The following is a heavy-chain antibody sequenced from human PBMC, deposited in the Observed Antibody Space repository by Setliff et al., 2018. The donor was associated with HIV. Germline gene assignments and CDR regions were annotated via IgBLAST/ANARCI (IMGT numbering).Heavy chain of an antibody. CDR1: GGSFTDYY. CDR2: IYYSGST. V-gene: IGHV4-34*01. CDR3: ARRKGYCSGPSCLEFSWFDP. Sequence: SETLSLTCAVFGGSFTDYYWIWVRQPPGKGLEWIGSIYYSGSTYYNPSLKSRVTISVDTSKNQFSLKLSSVTAADTAVYYCARRKGYCSGPSCLEFSWFDPWGQGTLVTVSS. J-gene: IGHJ5*02. D-gene: IGHD2-2*01.